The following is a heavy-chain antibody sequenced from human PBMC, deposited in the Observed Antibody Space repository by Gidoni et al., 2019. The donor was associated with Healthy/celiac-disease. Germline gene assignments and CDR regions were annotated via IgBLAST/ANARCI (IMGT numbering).Heavy chain of an antibody. J-gene: IGHJ6*02. CDR1: GFPFRTYG. V-gene: IGHV3-33*01. Sequence: QVQLVESGGGVVQPGRSLRLSCAASGFPFRTYGMHWVRQAPGKGLEWVAVIWYDGSNKYYADSVKGRFTISRDNSKNTLYLQMNSLRAEDTAVYYCARVDGPRHHYYYYYGMDVWGQGTTVTVSS. D-gene: IGHD2-2*03. CDR2: IWYDGSNK. CDR3: ARVDGPRHHYYYYYGMDV.